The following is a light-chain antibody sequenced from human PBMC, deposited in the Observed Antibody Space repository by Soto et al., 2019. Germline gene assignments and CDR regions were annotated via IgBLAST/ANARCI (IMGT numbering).Light chain of an antibody. CDR3: QQYGSSPPPIT. Sequence: EIVLTQSPGTLSLSPGERATLSCRASQSVSSSYLAWYQQKPGQAPRLLIYGASSRATGIPDRFSGSGSGTDFTLTISRLEPEDFAVSYCQQYGSSPPPITFGQGTRLEIK. J-gene: IGKJ5*01. V-gene: IGKV3-20*01. CDR1: QSVSSSY. CDR2: GAS.